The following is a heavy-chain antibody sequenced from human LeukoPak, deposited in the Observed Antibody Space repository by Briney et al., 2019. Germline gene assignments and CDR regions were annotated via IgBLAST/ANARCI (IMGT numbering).Heavy chain of an antibody. V-gene: IGHV3-7*04. D-gene: IGHD2-21*02. CDR1: GLTFTTYW. Sequence: PGGSLRLSCAASGLTFTTYWMSWVRQTPGKGLEWVANIKQDGSAKNYGSSVKGRFTISRDNAKNSLYLQMDSLRAEDTAVYYCARGGGFCDGDCYSFGHWGQGTLVTVSS. CDR3: ARGGGFCDGDCYSFGH. CDR2: IKQDGSAK. J-gene: IGHJ4*02.